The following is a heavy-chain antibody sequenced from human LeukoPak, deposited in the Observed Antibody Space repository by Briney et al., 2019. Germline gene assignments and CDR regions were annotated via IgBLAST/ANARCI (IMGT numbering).Heavy chain of an antibody. J-gene: IGHJ4*02. Sequence: SVKVSCKPSGGTFSSYAISLVRQAPGEGLEWMGRIIPILGIANYAQKFQRTVTINADKSTSTTYMELSSLRSEDTAVYYCARITTAGGTQIFDYWGQGTLVTVSS. CDR1: GGTFSSYA. CDR3: ARITTAGGTQIFDY. V-gene: IGHV1-69*04. D-gene: IGHD6-13*01. CDR2: IIPILGIA.